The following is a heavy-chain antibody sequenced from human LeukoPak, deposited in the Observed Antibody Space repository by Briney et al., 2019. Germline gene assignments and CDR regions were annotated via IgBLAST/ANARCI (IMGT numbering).Heavy chain of an antibody. CDR1: GFTFSSYS. CDR2: ISTSSGYI. J-gene: IGHJ4*02. Sequence: PVGSLRLSCAASGFTFSSYSMNWVRQAPGKGLEWVSSISTSSGYIYYAESVKGRFTISRDNAKYSLYLQMNSLRAQDTAVYYCASQHYDILTGYYRYYFDYWGQGTLVTVSS. D-gene: IGHD3-9*01. CDR3: ASQHYDILTGYYRYYFDY. V-gene: IGHV3-21*01.